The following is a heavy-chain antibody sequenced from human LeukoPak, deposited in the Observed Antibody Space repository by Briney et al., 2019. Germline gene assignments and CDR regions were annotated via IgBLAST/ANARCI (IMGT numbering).Heavy chain of an antibody. V-gene: IGHV3-48*02. Sequence: GSLRLSCAVSRFSISGYSMSWVRQAPGKGLEWVSYISSSGTTMHYADSVKGRFTISRDNAKNSLYLQMNSLRDEDTAVYYCVRSRQGSYFDYWDQGTLVTVSS. J-gene: IGHJ4*02. CDR3: VRSRQGSYFDY. CDR1: RFSISGYS. CDR2: ISSSGTTM. D-gene: IGHD6-13*01.